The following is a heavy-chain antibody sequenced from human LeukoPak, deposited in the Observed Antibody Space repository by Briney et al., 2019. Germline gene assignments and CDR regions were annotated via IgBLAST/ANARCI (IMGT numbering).Heavy chain of an antibody. CDR3: ATQPTRYYYDSSGYNWFDP. V-gene: IGHV3-9*01. D-gene: IGHD3-22*01. J-gene: IGHJ5*02. CDR1: GVTFDDYG. CDR2: ISRNGDSI. Sequence: GGSLRLSCAASGVTFDDYGFHCVREAPGKGLEWGSGISRNGDSIGNADSVKGRFTISRDNSTNTLYLPLNSLTAEATAVYYCATQPTRYYYDSSGYNWFDPWGQGTLVTVSS.